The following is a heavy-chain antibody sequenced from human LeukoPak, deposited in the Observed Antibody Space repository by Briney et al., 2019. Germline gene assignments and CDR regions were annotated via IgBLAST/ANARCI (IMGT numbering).Heavy chain of an antibody. CDR3: ARPYGGNSGPYFFDY. CDR1: GYSSTSYW. D-gene: IGHD4-23*01. Sequence: GESLKISCKGSGYSSTSYWIGWVRQMPGKGLEWMGIIYPGDSDTRYSPSFQGQVTISADKSISTAYLQWSSLKASDTAMYYCARPYGGNSGPYFFDYWGQGTLVTVSS. J-gene: IGHJ4*02. CDR2: IYPGDSDT. V-gene: IGHV5-51*01.